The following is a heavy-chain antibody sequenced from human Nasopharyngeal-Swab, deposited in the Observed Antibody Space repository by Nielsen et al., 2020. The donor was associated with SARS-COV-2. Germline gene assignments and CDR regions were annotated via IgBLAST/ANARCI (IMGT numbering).Heavy chain of an antibody. CDR3: ARLQPDYGGKYNWFDP. D-gene: IGHD4-23*01. J-gene: IGHJ5*02. Sequence: GESLKISCTGSGYSFTSYWIGWVRQMPGKGLEWMGIIYPGDSDTRYSPSFQGQVTISADKSISTAYLQWSSLKASDTAMYYCARLQPDYGGKYNWFDPWGQGTLVTVSS. CDR2: IYPGDSDT. V-gene: IGHV5-51*01. CDR1: GYSFTSYW.